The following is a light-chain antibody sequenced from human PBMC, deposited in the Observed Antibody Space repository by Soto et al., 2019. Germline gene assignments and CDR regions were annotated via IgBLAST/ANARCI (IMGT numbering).Light chain of an antibody. CDR3: QKYNSAPT. J-gene: IGKJ1*01. CDR1: QGISNS. Sequence: DIQMTQSPSALSASVGDRVTITCRASQGISNSLAWYQQKPGKVPKLLIYAASTLQSGVPSRFSGSGSGTDFTLTISSLQPEDVATYYCQKYNSAPTFGQGTWVEIK. CDR2: AAS. V-gene: IGKV1-27*01.